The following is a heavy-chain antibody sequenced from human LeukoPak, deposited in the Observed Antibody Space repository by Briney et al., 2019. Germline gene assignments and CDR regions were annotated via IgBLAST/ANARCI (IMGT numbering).Heavy chain of an antibody. CDR2: ISYDGSNK. CDR3: AKDRGYSYGYPFDY. V-gene: IGHV3-30-3*01. Sequence: GGSLRLSCAASGFTFSSYAMHWFGQPPAKGREGVAVISYDGSNKYYADSVKGRFTISRDNSKNTLYLQMNSLRAEDTAVYYCAKDRGYSYGYPFDYWGQGTLVTVSS. J-gene: IGHJ4*02. CDR1: GFTFSSYA. D-gene: IGHD5-18*01.